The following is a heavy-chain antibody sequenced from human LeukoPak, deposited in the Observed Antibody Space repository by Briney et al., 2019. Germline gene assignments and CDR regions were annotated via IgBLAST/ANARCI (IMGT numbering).Heavy chain of an antibody. CDR1: GDSISSDY. V-gene: IGHV4-59*08. D-gene: IGHD5/OR15-5a*01. CDR3: ARRGVSTISWYLDL. Sequence: SETLSLTCTVSGDSISSDYWNWIRQPPGKGLEWIGYMFYSGSTNYNPSLKSRVTISVDTSKNQFSLKLSSVTAADTAVYYCARRGVSTISWYLDLWGRGTLVTVSS. J-gene: IGHJ2*01. CDR2: MFYSGST.